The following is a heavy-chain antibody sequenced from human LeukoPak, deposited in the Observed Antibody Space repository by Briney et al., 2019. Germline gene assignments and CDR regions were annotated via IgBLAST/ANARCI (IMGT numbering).Heavy chain of an antibody. D-gene: IGHD2-2*01. V-gene: IGHV3-66*01. CDR1: GFTVSSNY. J-gene: IGHJ4*02. Sequence: PGGSLRLSCAASGFTVSSNYMNWVRQAPAKGRECVSLIYSGGNTYYADYVKCRFTISRDNSKNTLYLPMNSVKAEDIAVYYCARGGACSYTNCRLFDLEYWGQGTLVSVSS. CDR2: IYSGGNT. CDR3: ARGGACSYTNCRLFDLEY.